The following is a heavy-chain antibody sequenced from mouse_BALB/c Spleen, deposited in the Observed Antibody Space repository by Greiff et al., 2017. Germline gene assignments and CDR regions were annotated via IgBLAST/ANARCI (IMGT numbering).Heavy chain of an antibody. J-gene: IGHJ3*01. D-gene: IGHD2-12*01. CDR3: ARGTLYDWFAY. Sequence: EVKVVESGGGLVKPGGSLKLSCAASGFTFSDYYMYWVRQTPEKRLEWVATISDGGSYTYYPDSVKGRFTISRDNAKNNLYLQMSSLKSEDTAMYYCARGTLYDWFAYWGQGTLVTVSA. CDR2: ISDGGSYT. CDR1: GFTFSDYY. V-gene: IGHV5-4*02.